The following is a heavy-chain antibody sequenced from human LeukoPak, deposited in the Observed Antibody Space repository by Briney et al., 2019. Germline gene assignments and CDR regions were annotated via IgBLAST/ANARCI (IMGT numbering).Heavy chain of an antibody. Sequence: GGSLRLSCAASGFTFSSYGMHWVRQAPGKGLEWVAVISYDGSNKYYADSVKGRFTISRDNSKNTLYLQMNSLRAEDTAVYYCAKDLGSSGWYGTFDYWGQGTLVTVSS. CDR1: GFTFSSYG. J-gene: IGHJ4*02. D-gene: IGHD6-19*01. CDR3: AKDLGSSGWYGTFDY. V-gene: IGHV3-30*18. CDR2: ISYDGSNK.